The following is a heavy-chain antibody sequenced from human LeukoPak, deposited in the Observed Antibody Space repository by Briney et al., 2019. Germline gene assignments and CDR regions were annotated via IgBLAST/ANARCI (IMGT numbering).Heavy chain of an antibody. CDR2: IGGDGGST. CDR3: AKDILSEQWHDAFDI. J-gene: IGHJ3*02. CDR1: GFIVDDYA. V-gene: IGHV3-43*02. D-gene: IGHD6-19*01. Sequence: GGSLRLSCAASGFIVDDYAMYWVRQAPGKGLEWVSLIGGDGGSTYYAESVKGRFTISRDNSKSSLFLQMNSLRTEDTALYYCAKDILSEQWHDAFDIWGQGTMVTVSS.